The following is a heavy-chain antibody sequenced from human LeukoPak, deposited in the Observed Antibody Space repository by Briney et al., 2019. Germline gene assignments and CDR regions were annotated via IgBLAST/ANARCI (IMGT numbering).Heavy chain of an antibody. J-gene: IGHJ4*02. CDR2: ISGSGGST. CDR3: AKMGSSSSLDY. CDR1: GFTFSSYA. V-gene: IGHV3-23*01. D-gene: IGHD6-6*01. Sequence: GGSLRLSCAASGFTFSSYAMSWVRQAPGKGLEWVSAISGSGGSTYYADSVKGRFTISRDNSKKKLYLQMNSLRAEETAVYYCAKMGSSSSLDYWGQGTLSPSPQ.